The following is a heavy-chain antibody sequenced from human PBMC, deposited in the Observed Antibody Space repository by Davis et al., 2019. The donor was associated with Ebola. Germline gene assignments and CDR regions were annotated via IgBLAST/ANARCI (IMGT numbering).Heavy chain of an antibody. D-gene: IGHD6-13*01. CDR1: GFVFRNYA. V-gene: IGHV3-23*01. Sequence: GGSLRLSCAASGFVFRNYAMSWVRQAPGKGLESVSGISGRGITTYYADSVKGRFTISRDNSKNTLYLHMNSLRAEDTAVYYCAKVKYYSTWRGGFDSWGQGTLVTVSS. J-gene: IGHJ4*02. CDR3: AKVKYYSTWRGGFDS. CDR2: ISGRGITT.